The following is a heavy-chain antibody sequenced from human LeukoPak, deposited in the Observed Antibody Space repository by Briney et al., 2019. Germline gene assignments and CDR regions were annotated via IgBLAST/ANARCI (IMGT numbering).Heavy chain of an antibody. Sequence: GGSLRLSCTASGFTFSSHAMSWVRQAPGKGLEWVSGISSSGGSTYYADSVKGRLTISRDNSQNTLYLQMNSLTDDDTAVYYCATGVEGCTGGSCYSLIYYCGQGTLVSVSS. CDR2: ISSSGGST. D-gene: IGHD2-15*01. CDR3: ATGVEGCTGGSCYSLIYY. V-gene: IGHV3-23*01. CDR1: GFTFSSHA. J-gene: IGHJ4*02.